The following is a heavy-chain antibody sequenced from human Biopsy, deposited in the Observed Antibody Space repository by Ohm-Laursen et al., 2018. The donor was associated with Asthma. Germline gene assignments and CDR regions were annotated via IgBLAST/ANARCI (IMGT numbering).Heavy chain of an antibody. Sequence: TLSLTCLGSGGSIGRGGYYWSWMRHFPGKGLEWIGYIYYSGTTYYNPALKSRLTISVDMSMNQFILHLTSVTAADTAVYFCARGPSPHYHTSNGKFDLWGQGTLVTVSS. CDR1: GGSIGRGGYY. CDR3: ARGPSPHYHTSNGKFDL. D-gene: IGHD2-8*01. V-gene: IGHV4-31*03. J-gene: IGHJ5*02. CDR2: IYYSGTT.